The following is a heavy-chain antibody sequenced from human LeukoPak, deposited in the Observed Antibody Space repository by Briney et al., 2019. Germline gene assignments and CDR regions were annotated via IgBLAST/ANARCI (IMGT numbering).Heavy chain of an antibody. J-gene: IGHJ4*02. V-gene: IGHV3-48*01. CDR3: ARDDPSMIAALHY. D-gene: IGHD6-6*01. Sequence: PGGSLRLSCAASGFTFSSYSMNWVRQAPGKGLEWVSHISRSSSTIYYADSVKGRFTISRDNAKNSLYLQMNSLRAEDTAVYYCARDDPSMIAALHYWGQGILVTVSS. CDR2: ISRSSSTI. CDR1: GFTFSSYS.